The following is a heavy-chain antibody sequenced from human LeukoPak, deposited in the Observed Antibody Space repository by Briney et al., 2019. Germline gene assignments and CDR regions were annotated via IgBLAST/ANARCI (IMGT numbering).Heavy chain of an antibody. V-gene: IGHV4-31*03. Sequence: SETLSLTCNVSGGSISSGGYYWSWIRQHPGTGLEWIGYSYYSGNTYYNPPLKSRVIISVDTSQNQFSLKLNSVTAADTAVYYCARGRAAAGIFYWFDPWGQGTLVTVSS. J-gene: IGHJ5*02. CDR3: ARGRAAAGIFYWFDP. CDR1: GGSISSGGYY. D-gene: IGHD6-13*01. CDR2: SYYSGNT.